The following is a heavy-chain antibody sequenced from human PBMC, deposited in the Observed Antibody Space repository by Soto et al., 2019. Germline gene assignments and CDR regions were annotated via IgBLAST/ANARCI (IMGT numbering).Heavy chain of an antibody. D-gene: IGHD2-8*01. Sequence: EVQLVESGGGLVQPGGSLTLSCAASEFAFSSYWMTWVRQAPGKGLEWVANIRKDGSQRAYLDSVRGRFTISRYNSKNSMYLQMNSLRADDTALYFCARGVSPGGSGLYFDAFDIWCQGTMVTFSS. V-gene: IGHV3-7*05. CDR2: IRKDGSQR. J-gene: IGHJ3*02. CDR3: ARGVSPGGSGLYFDAFDI. CDR1: EFAFSSYW.